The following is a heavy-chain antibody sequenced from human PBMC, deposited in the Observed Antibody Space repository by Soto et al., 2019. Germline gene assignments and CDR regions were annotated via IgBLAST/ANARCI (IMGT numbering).Heavy chain of an antibody. V-gene: IGHV1-46*03. D-gene: IGHD6-19*01. CDR2: INPSGGST. J-gene: IGHJ4*02. CDR3: ARASVSGRRFDY. CDR1: GYTFTSYY. Sequence: ASVKVSCKASGYTFTSYYMHWVRQAPGQGLEWMGVINPSGGSTTYAQKFQGRVTMTRDASTSTVYMELSSLTSEDTAVYYCARASVSGRRFDYWGEGTLVTVSS.